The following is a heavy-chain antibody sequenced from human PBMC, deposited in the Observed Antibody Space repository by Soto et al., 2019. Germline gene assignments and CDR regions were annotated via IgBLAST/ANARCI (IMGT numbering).Heavy chain of an antibody. J-gene: IGHJ4*02. D-gene: IGHD3-16*01. V-gene: IGHV1-46*01. CDR2: IDPSGGST. CDR1: GYSFTSYY. Sequence: QVQLVQSGAEVKKPGASVKVSCKASGYSFTSYYMHWVRQAPGQGLEWMGIIDPSGGSTSYAQKYQGRVTMTRDTSTTTRYMELSSLRSEDTAVYYCARDYDYVWGDYWGQGTLVTVSS. CDR3: ARDYDYVWGDY.